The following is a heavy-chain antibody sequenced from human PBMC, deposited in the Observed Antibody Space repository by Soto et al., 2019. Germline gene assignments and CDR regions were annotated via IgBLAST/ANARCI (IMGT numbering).Heavy chain of an antibody. CDR2: INWNSGSI. J-gene: IGHJ6*02. D-gene: IGHD3-10*01. CDR1: GFTFDIYA. CDR3: AKDRGSGSYAANYYYYGMDV. Sequence: GGSLRLSCAASGFTFDIYAMHWVRQAPGKGLEWVSGINWNSGSIGYADSVKGRFTISRDNAKTSLYLQMNSLRAEDTALYYCAKDRGSGSYAANYYYYGMDVWGQGTTVTVSS. V-gene: IGHV3-9*01.